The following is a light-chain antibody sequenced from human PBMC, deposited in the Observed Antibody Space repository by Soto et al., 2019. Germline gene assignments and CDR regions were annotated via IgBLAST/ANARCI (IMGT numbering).Light chain of an antibody. J-gene: IGKJ1*01. V-gene: IGKV1-27*01. CDR3: QKYDSAPLT. Sequence: DIQMTQSPSSLSASVGDRVTIPCRASQGISNNLAWYQQKPGKVPQLLIYGASTLQSGVPSRFSGSRSGTDFTLTISSLQPEDVATYYCQKYDSAPLTIGQGTKVEFK. CDR1: QGISNN. CDR2: GAS.